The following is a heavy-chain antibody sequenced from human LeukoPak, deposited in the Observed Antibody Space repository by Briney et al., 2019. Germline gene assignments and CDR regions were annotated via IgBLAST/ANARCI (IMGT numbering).Heavy chain of an antibody. V-gene: IGHV4-39*01. CDR1: GGSISSSSYY. J-gene: IGHJ4*02. D-gene: IGHD3-10*01. CDR2: IYYGGST. Sequence: SETLSLTCTVSGGSISSSSYYWGWIRQPPGKGLEWIGSIYYGGSTYYNPSLKSRVTISVDTSKNQFSLKLSSVTAADTAVYYCARRYFPDDLWGYWGQGTLVTVSS. CDR3: ARRYFPDDLWGY.